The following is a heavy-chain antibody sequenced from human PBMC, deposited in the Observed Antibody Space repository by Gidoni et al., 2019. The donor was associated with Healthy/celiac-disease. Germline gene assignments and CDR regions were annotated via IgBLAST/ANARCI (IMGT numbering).Heavy chain of an antibody. CDR2: SYWNDDK. CDR3: AHIDSSSWFSSYFDY. J-gene: IGHJ4*02. D-gene: IGHD6-13*01. Sequence: QITLKESGPTLVNPTQTLTLTCPFSGFSLSPRGGGVGWLSQPPGKALEWRALSYWNDDKLSSPSLKSRLTITKDTSKNQVVLTMTNMDPVDTATYYCAHIDSSSWFSSYFDYWGQGTLVTVSS. V-gene: IGHV2-5*01. CDR1: GFSLSPRGGG.